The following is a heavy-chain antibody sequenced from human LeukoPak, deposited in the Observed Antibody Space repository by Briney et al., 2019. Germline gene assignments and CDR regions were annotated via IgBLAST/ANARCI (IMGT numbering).Heavy chain of an antibody. J-gene: IGHJ6*02. D-gene: IGHD3-10*01. CDR1: GYTFTSYY. Sequence: ASVKVSCKASGYTFTSYYMHRVRQAPGQGLEWMGIINPSGGSTSYAQKFQGRVTMTRDTSTSTVYMELSSLRSEDTAVYYCARDYYGSGVGFYYGMDVWGQGTTVTVSS. CDR2: INPSGGST. CDR3: ARDYYGSGVGFYYGMDV. V-gene: IGHV1-46*01.